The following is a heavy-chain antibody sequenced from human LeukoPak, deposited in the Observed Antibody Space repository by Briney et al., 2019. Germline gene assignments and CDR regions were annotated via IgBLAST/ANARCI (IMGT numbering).Heavy chain of an antibody. CDR3: ARIRDGYNDAYDI. J-gene: IGHJ3*02. D-gene: IGHD5-24*01. Sequence: ASVKVSCKASGYTFTNYYIHWVRQAPGQGLEWMGLINPGGDNTNYAQNFQGRVTMTRDTSASTVYMELSSLRSEGTAIYYCARIRDGYNDAYDIWGQGTVVTVPS. CDR2: INPGGDNT. V-gene: IGHV1-46*01. CDR1: GYTFTNYY.